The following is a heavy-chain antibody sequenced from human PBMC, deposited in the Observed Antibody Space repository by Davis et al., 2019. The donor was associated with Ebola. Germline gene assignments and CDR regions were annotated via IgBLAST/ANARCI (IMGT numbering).Heavy chain of an antibody. CDR1: GGTFSSYA. V-gene: IGHV1-69*13. Sequence: SVKVSCKASGGTFSSYAISWVRQAPGQGLEWMGGIIPIFGTANYAQKFQGRVTITADESTSTAYMELSSLRSEDTAVYYCARGGSGSSPCDYWGQGTLVTVSS. CDR3: ARGGSGSSPCDY. CDR2: IIPIFGTA. D-gene: IGHD1-26*01. J-gene: IGHJ4*02.